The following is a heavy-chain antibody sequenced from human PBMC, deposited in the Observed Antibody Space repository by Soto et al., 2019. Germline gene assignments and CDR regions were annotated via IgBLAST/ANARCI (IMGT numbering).Heavy chain of an antibody. V-gene: IGHV3-23*01. J-gene: IGHJ4*02. Sequence: GGSLRLSCAASGFTFSSYAMGWVRQGPGKGLEWVAVVSIGGSTHYADSVRGRFTISRDNSKNTLSLQMTSLTAEDTAVYFCAKRRGAGGHFDYWGQGALVTVSS. CDR3: AKRRGAGGHFDY. D-gene: IGHD2-15*01. CDR2: VSIGGST. CDR1: GFTFSSYA.